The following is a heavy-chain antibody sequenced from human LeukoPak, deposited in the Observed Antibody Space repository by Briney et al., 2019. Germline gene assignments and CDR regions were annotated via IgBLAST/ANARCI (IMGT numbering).Heavy chain of an antibody. CDR1: GGTFSNDA. CDR3: ARVDCSGGSCFPGYFDY. J-gene: IGHJ4*02. Sequence: VKVSCKASGGTFSNDAISWVRQAPGQGLEWMGIINPSGGSTSYAQKFQGRVTMTRDTSTSTVYMELSSLRSEDTAVYYCARVDCSGGSCFPGYFDYWGQGTLVTVS. CDR2: INPSGGST. V-gene: IGHV1-46*01. D-gene: IGHD2-15*01.